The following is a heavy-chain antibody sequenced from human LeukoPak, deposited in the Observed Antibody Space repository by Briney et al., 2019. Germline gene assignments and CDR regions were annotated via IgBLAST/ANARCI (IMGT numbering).Heavy chain of an antibody. V-gene: IGHV1-2*02. CDR2: INPNSGGT. CDR1: GYTFTGYY. J-gene: IGHJ5*02. Sequence: ASVKDSCKASGYTFTGYYMHWVRQAPGQGLEWMGWINPNSGGTNYAQKFQGRVTMTRDTSISTAYMELSRLRSDDTAVYYSARVTGSRYTNWFDPWGQGTLVTVSS. CDR3: ARVTGSRYTNWFDP. D-gene: IGHD3-16*02.